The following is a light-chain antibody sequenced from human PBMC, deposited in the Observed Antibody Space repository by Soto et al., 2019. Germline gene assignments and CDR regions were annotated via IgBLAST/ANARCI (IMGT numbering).Light chain of an antibody. CDR3: QQSYRSPYT. Sequence: IQLTQSPSSLSASVGDRVTVTCRASQSINIYLNWYQQKPGKAPTLLIYAASSLQSGVPSRFSGGGSRTEFTLTISSLQPEDFATYYCQQSYRSPYTFGQGTKLEI. CDR2: AAS. CDR1: QSINIY. J-gene: IGKJ2*01. V-gene: IGKV1-39*01.